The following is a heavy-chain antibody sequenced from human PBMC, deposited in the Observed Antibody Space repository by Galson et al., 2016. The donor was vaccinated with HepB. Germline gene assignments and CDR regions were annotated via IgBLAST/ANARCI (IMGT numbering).Heavy chain of an antibody. D-gene: IGHD3-10*01. Sequence: TLSLTCTVSGGSISSGVYYRSWIRQHPGKGLEWIGYIYHSGSTYYNPSLKSRVTISVDTSKNQFSLKLSSVTAADTAVYYCARDRSSGSGNFGYWGQGTLVIVS. CDR2: IYHSGST. CDR3: ARDRSSGSGNFGY. J-gene: IGHJ4*02. V-gene: IGHV4-31*03. CDR1: GGSISSGVYY.